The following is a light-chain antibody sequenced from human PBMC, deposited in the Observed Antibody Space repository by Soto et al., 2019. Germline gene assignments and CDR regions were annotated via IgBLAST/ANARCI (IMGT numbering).Light chain of an antibody. CDR3: QQSSSTPQT. J-gene: IGKJ4*01. V-gene: IGKV1-39*01. Sequence: DIQMTQSPSSLSASVGDRVTITCRASQSISSYLSWYQQKPGKAPKLLINVASTLQSGVPSRFSGSGSGTDFTLAISSLQPEDFEHYYCQQSSSTPQTFGGGTRVEIK. CDR1: QSISSY. CDR2: VAS.